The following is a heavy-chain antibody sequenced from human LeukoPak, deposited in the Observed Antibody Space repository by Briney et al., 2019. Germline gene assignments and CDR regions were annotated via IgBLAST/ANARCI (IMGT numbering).Heavy chain of an antibody. Sequence: SETLSLTCTVSGGSISTYYWSWIRQPPGKGLEWIGYIYYSGSTNYNPSLKSRVTISVDTSKNQFSLKLSSVTAADTAVYYCARAHMITSYNYYYYMDVWGKGTTVTVSS. V-gene: IGHV4-59*01. CDR3: ARAHMITSYNYYYYMDV. J-gene: IGHJ6*03. D-gene: IGHD3-16*01. CDR1: GGSISTYY. CDR2: IYYSGST.